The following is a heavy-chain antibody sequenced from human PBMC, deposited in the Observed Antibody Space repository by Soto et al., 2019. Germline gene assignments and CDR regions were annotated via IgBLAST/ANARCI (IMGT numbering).Heavy chain of an antibody. CDR1: GYSFTTYG. Sequence: QVQLVQSGGEVKKPGASVKVSCKTSGYSFTTYGISWVRQAPGQGLEGMGWISGYKGNTNYAQKSQGRVTMTTDTSTSTAYMELRSLRSDDTAVYYCAGAGPAPYYYYGMDVWGQGSTVAVSS. CDR3: AGAGPAPYYYYGMDV. V-gene: IGHV1-18*01. CDR2: ISGYKGNT. J-gene: IGHJ6*02.